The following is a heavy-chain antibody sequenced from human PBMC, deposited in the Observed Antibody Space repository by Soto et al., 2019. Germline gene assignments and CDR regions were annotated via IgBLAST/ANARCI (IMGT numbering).Heavy chain of an antibody. CDR3: VRDPWDY. CDR2: IYTGGST. V-gene: IGHV3-66*01. Sequence: EVQLVESGGGLVQPGGSLRLSSAASGFTVSSKYMSWVRQAPGKGLEWVSVIYTGGSTYYADSVKGRFTISRDNSKNTLYLQMNSLRDDDTAVYYCVRDPWDYWGQGTLVTVSS. CDR1: GFTVSSKY. J-gene: IGHJ4*02.